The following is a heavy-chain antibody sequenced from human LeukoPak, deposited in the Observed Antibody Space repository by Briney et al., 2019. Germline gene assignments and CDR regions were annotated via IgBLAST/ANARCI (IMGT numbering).Heavy chain of an antibody. CDR1: GFTFTRSA. Sequence: ASVKVSCKASGFTFTRSAVQWVRQARGQRLEWIGWIVVGSGNTNYTQKFQERVTITRDMSTSTAYMELSRLRSEGTAVYYCAAVGSFDYWGQGTLVTVSS. CDR2: IVVGSGNT. D-gene: IGHD3-10*01. V-gene: IGHV1-58*01. J-gene: IGHJ4*02. CDR3: AAVGSFDY.